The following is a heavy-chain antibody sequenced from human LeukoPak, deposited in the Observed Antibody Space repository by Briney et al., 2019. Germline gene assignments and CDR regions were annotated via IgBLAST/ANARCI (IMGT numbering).Heavy chain of an antibody. D-gene: IGHD2-8*01. V-gene: IGHV3-30-3*01. CDR3: ARGYCTNGVCFNYFDN. Sequence: GGSLRLSCAASGFTFSSYAMHWVRQAPGKGLEWVAVISYDGSNKYYADSVKGRFTISRDNSKNTLYLQMNSLRAEDTAVYYCARGYCTNGVCFNYFDNWGQGTLVTVSS. J-gene: IGHJ4*02. CDR1: GFTFSSYA. CDR2: ISYDGSNK.